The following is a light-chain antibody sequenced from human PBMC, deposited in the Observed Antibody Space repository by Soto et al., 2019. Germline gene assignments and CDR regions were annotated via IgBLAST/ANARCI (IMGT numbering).Light chain of an antibody. V-gene: IGKV3-15*01. CDR2: GAS. CDR3: QQYSNWTPFT. CDR1: QSVSTS. Sequence: EIVMTQSPATLSVSPGERAILSCRASQSVSTSLAWYQKKPGQAPKLLIFGASTRATGIPARFSGSGSGTEFTLTISSLQSEDLAVYYCQQYSNWTPFTFGQGTKLEI. J-gene: IGKJ2*01.